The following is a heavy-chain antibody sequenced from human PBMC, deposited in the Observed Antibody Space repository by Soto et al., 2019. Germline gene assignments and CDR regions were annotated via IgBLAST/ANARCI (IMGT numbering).Heavy chain of an antibody. CDR3: ARAIYYGSGSYRE. CDR2: IKQDGSEK. V-gene: IGHV3-7*05. D-gene: IGHD3-10*01. Sequence: GGSLRLSCAASGFTFSSYWMSWVRQAPGKGLEWVANIKQDGSEKYYVDSVKGRFTISRDNAKNSLYLQMNSLRAEDTAVYYCARAIYYGSGSYREWGQGTLVTVSS. CDR1: GFTFSSYW. J-gene: IGHJ4*02.